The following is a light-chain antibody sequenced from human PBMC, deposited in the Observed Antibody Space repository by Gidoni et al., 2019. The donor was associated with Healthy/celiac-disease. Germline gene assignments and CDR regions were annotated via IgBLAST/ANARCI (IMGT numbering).Light chain of an antibody. CDR1: NIGRKS. J-gene: IGLJ2*01. Sequence: SYVLTQPPSVSVAPGETARITCGGNNIGRKSVHWYQQKPGQAPVLVVYDDSDRPSGVPERFSGSNSGNTATLTISRVEAGEEADYYCQVWDSSSDLGVFGGGTKLTVL. CDR3: QVWDSSSDLGV. V-gene: IGLV3-21*02. CDR2: DDS.